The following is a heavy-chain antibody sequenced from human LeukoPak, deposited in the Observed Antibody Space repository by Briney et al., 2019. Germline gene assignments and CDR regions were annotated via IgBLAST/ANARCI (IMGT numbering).Heavy chain of an antibody. CDR3: AKGITYSAVTYFDY. Sequence: PGGSLRLSCAASGFTFSFYTMTWVRQAPGKGLEWVAVISYDGSNKYYADSVKGRFTISRDNSKNTLYLQMNSLRAEDTAVYYCAKGITYSAVTYFDYWGQGTLVTVSS. CDR1: GFTFSFYT. D-gene: IGHD4-17*01. J-gene: IGHJ4*02. CDR2: ISYDGSNK. V-gene: IGHV3-30*18.